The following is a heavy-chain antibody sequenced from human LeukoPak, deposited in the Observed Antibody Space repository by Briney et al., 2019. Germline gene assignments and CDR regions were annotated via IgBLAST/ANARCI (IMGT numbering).Heavy chain of an antibody. V-gene: IGHV4-34*01. J-gene: IGHJ4*02. CDR1: GGSFSGYY. Sequence: SETLSLTCAVYGGSFSGYYWSWIRQPPGKGLEWIGEINHSGSTNYNPSLKSRVTISVDTSKNQFSLKLSSVTAADPAVYYCARRGGYCSSTSCLRLDYWGQRTLVTVSS. CDR3: ARRGGYCSSTSCLRLDY. D-gene: IGHD2-2*01. CDR2: INHSGST.